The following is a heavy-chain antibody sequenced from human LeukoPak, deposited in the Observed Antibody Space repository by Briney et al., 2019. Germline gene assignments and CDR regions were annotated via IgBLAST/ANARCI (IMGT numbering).Heavy chain of an antibody. J-gene: IGHJ4*02. CDR1: GFTFSNYA. Sequence: PGGSLRLSCAASGFTFSNYAMTWVRQAPGKGLEWVSGISGSGDSTYYADSVKGRFTFSRDNSKNTLYLQMNSLRAEDTAVYYCAKGDYSNELFGFDYWGQGTLVTVSS. D-gene: IGHD4-11*01. V-gene: IGHV3-23*01. CDR3: AKGDYSNELFGFDY. CDR2: ISGSGDST.